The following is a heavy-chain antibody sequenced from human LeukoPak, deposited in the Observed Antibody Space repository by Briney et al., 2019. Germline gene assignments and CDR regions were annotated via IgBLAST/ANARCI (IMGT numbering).Heavy chain of an antibody. J-gene: IGHJ3*02. V-gene: IGHV1-2*02. Sequence: ASVKVSCKASGYTFTSYYMHWVRQAPGQGLEWMGWINPNSGGTNYAQKFQGRVTMTRDTSISTAYMELSRLRSDDTAVYYCARVLAVADAFDIWGQGTMVTVSS. D-gene: IGHD6-19*01. CDR3: ARVLAVADAFDI. CDR1: GYTFTSYY. CDR2: INPNSGGT.